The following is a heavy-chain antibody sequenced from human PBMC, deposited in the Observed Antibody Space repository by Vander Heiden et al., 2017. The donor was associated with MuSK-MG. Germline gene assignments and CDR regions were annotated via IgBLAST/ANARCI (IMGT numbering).Heavy chain of an antibody. V-gene: IGHV3-72*01. CDR3: VRGHNSFDY. CDR2: SRNKAHRYST. Sequence: EVQLVASGGGLVQPGGSLRLSCAVSGFTFSDHYMDWVRQAPGKGLEWVGRSRNKAHRYSTEYATSVKGRFTISRDDSKNSLFLQMNSLKTEDTAVYYCVRGHNSFDYWGQGILVTVSS. CDR1: GFTFSDHY. D-gene: IGHD1-20*01. J-gene: IGHJ4*02.